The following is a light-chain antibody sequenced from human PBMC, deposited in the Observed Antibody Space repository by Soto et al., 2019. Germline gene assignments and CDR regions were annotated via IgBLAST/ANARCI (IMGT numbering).Light chain of an antibody. V-gene: IGLV1-51*01. CDR2: DDD. CDR1: SSNIGGNS. CDR3: GSWDSSLSAYV. Sequence: QSVLTQPPPVSAASGQRGTISCSGSSSNIGGNSVSWYQQLPGTAPKLLIYDDDKRPSGIPDRFSGSKSGTSATLGITGFQTGDEADYYCGSWDSSLSAYVFGTGTKVTVL. J-gene: IGLJ1*01.